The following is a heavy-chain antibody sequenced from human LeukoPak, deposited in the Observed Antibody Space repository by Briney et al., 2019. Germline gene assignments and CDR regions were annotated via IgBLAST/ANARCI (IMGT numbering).Heavy chain of an antibody. V-gene: IGHV3-74*01. CDR2: INSDGSST. Sequence: KTGGSLRLSCAASGFTFSSYWMHWVRQAPGKGLVWVSRINSDGSSTSYADSVKGRFTISRDNAKNTLYLQMNSLRAEDTAVYYCARVVTNLAAFDAFDIWGQGTMVTVSS. J-gene: IGHJ3*02. D-gene: IGHD2-21*02. CDR3: ARVVTNLAAFDAFDI. CDR1: GFTFSSYW.